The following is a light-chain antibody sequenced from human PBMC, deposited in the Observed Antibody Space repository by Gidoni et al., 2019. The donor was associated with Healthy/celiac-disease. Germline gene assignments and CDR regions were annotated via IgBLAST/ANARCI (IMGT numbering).Light chain of an antibody. Sequence: DIQLTQSPSFLSASVGDRVTITCWASQGISSYLAWYQQKPGKASKLLIYAASTLQSGVPSRFSGSGSGTEFTLTISSLQPEDFATYYCQQLNSYPLTFGQGTRLEIK. CDR2: AAS. J-gene: IGKJ5*01. CDR3: QQLNSYPLT. CDR1: QGISSY. V-gene: IGKV1-9*01.